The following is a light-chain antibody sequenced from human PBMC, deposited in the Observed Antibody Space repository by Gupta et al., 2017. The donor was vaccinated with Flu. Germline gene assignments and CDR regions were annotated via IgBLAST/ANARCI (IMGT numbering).Light chain of an antibody. J-gene: IGKJ1*01. CDR2: WAS. Sequence: DIVMTQSPDSLAVSLGERATINCKSSQSVLYRSNGKDYLAWYQQKPGQPPKLLILWASTRESRVPDRFSGSGSGTDFTLTISSLQAEDVAVYYCQQYANSPRTFGQGTKVEIK. V-gene: IGKV4-1*01. CDR1: QSVLYRSNGKDY. CDR3: QQYANSPRT.